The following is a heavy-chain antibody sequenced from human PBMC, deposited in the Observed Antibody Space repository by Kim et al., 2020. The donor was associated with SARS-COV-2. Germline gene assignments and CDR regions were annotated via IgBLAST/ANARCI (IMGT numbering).Heavy chain of an antibody. Sequence: GGSLRLSCAASGFTFSDHYMDWVRQAPGKGLEWVARTRDKANAYTTEYAASVKHRFTISRDDSKNSLFLQMNSLKTDDTAVYYCTRGGRGAASVRTSYSSQYAMDVWGQGTTVTVSS. D-gene: IGHD2-15*01. CDR3: TRGGRGAASVRTSYSSQYAMDV. V-gene: IGHV3-72*01. CDR2: TRDKANAYTT. CDR1: GFTFSDHY. J-gene: IGHJ6*02.